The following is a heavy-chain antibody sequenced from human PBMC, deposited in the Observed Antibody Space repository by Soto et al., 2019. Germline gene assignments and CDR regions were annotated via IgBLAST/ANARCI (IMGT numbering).Heavy chain of an antibody. Sequence: GGSLRLSCAASGFTFSNFVMGWVRRAPGKGLEWVSAIGGTSGSTYYAGSVKGRFIISRDNSKDTLSLQMNSLGAEDTALYYCAKRRGDGYFDLWGRGTLVTVSS. CDR2: IGGTSGST. D-gene: IGHD7-27*01. V-gene: IGHV3-23*01. CDR3: AKRRGDGYFDL. CDR1: GFTFSNFV. J-gene: IGHJ2*01.